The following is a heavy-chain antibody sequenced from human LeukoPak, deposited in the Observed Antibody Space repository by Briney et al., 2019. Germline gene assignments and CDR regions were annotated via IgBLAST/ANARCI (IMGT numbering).Heavy chain of an antibody. D-gene: IGHD6-13*01. CDR2: ISGSGGST. J-gene: IGHJ4*03. CDR3: AIDGNLGSSSWYCYFDY. V-gene: IGHV3-23*01. CDR1: GFTFSSYA. Sequence: GGSLRLSCAASGFTFSSYAMSWVRQAPGKGLEWVSGISGSGGSTYYADSVKGRFTISRDNSKNTLYLQMNSLRAEDTAIYYCAIDGNLGSSSWYCYFDYWGQGTLVTVSS.